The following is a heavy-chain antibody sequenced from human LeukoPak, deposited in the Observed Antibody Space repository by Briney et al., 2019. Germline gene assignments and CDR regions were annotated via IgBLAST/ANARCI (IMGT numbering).Heavy chain of an antibody. CDR3: ATAAAAGGYYFDY. D-gene: IGHD6-13*01. CDR1: GYTFTSYD. Sequence: ASVPVSCQASGYTFTSYDINWVRQATGQGLEWMGWMNHNSGNTGYAQTFQGRVTITRNNSISTAYMELSSLRSEDTAVYYCATAAAAGGYYFDYWGQGTLVTVSS. J-gene: IGHJ4*02. CDR2: MNHNSGNT. V-gene: IGHV1-8*01.